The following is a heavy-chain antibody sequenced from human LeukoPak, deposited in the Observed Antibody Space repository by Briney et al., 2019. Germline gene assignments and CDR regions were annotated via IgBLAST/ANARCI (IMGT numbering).Heavy chain of an antibody. V-gene: IGHV4-4*07. Sequence: SEALFLTCTVSGGSISGYTWSWIRQPAGKGLEWIGRIYASGSTNYNPSLQGRVTMSVDTSRGQFFLMVHSVTAADTAVYYCARGVVGATAFAYWGQGTVVTASS. CDR1: GGSISGYT. D-gene: IGHD1-26*01. CDR3: ARGVVGATAFAY. J-gene: IGHJ4*02. CDR2: IYASGST.